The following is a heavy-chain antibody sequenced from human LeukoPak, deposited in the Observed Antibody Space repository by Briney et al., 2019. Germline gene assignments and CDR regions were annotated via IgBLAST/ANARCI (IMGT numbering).Heavy chain of an antibody. D-gene: IGHD5-12*01. CDR3: ARVYGYSGYDPYYFDY. J-gene: IGHJ4*02. V-gene: IGHV1-2*02. CDR1: GYTFTGYY. CDR2: INPNSGGT. Sequence: GASVKVSCKASGYTFTGYYMHWVRQAPGQGLEWMGWINPNSGGTNYAQEFQGRVTMTRDTSISTAYMELSRLRSDDTAVYYCARVYGYSGYDPYYFDYWGQGTLVTVSS.